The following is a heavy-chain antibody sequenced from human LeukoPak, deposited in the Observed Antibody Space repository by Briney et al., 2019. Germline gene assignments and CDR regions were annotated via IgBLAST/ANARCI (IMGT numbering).Heavy chain of an antibody. CDR3: ARQGVDSAVDY. CDR1: GGSTSSGSYY. J-gene: IGHJ4*02. CDR2: IYYSGST. Sequence: SETLSLTCTVSGGSTSSGSYYWGWIRQPPGKGLEWIGYIYYSGSTYYNPSLKSRVTISVDTSKNQFSLRLSSVTAADTAVYYCARQGVDSAVDYWGQGTLVTVSS. V-gene: IGHV4-30-4*08. D-gene: IGHD3-9*01.